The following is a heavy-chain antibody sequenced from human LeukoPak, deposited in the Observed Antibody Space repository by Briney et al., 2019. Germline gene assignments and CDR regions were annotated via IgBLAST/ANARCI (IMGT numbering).Heavy chain of an antibody. CDR1: GFTFRNYW. CDR2: IDPDGSKK. CDR3: AKTYYYDSVGYSPFDY. V-gene: IGHV3-7*01. J-gene: IGHJ4*02. Sequence: PGGSLRLSCTASGFTFRNYWMGWVRQTPGKGLEWVANIDPDGSKKQYGDSVKGRYTTSRDNAKNSLDLQMSSLRAEDTAIYYCAKTYYYDSVGYSPFDYWGQGSRVIVSS. D-gene: IGHD3-22*01.